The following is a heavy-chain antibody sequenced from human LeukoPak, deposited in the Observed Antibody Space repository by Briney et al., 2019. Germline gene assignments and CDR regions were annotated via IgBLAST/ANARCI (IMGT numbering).Heavy chain of an antibody. V-gene: IGHV4-59*01. CDR3: ARGGWSAFDI. CDR2: IYYSGTT. J-gene: IGHJ3*02. D-gene: IGHD3-10*01. Sequence: SETLSLTCTVSGGSLSSYYWSWLRQPPGKGLEWIGYIYYSGTTNYYPYLKSRVTISVGTSKNQFSMKLRSVTAADTAVYYCARGGWSAFDIWGQGTMVTVSS. CDR1: GGSLSSYY.